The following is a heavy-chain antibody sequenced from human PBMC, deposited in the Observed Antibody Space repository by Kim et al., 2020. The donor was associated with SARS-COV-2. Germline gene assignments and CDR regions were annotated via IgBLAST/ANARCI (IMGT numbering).Heavy chain of an antibody. D-gene: IGHD3-10*01. J-gene: IGHJ6*02. CDR2: ISAYNGNT. Sequence: ASVKVSCKASGYTFTSYGISWVRQAPGQGLEWMGWISAYNGNTNYAQKLQGRVTMTTDTSTSTAYMELRSLRSDDTAVYYCARWARGSGSYTPSFSYYYYYGMDVWGQGTTVTVSS. CDR3: ARWARGSGSYTPSFSYYYYYGMDV. CDR1: GYTFTSYG. V-gene: IGHV1-18*01.